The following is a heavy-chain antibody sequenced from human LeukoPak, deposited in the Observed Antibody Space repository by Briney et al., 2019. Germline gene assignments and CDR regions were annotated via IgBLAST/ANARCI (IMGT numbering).Heavy chain of an antibody. CDR2: IYYSGST. CDR1: GASVSSSTSY. CDR3: ARAHDYDDYVSSWFDP. V-gene: IGHV4-61*03. D-gene: IGHD4-17*01. J-gene: IGHJ5*02. Sequence: SETLSLTCTVSGASVSSSTSYWSWIRQPPGKGLEWIGYIYYSGSTNYNPSLESRVAISMDTSKNHFSLRLRSVTAADTAVYYCARAHDYDDYVSSWFDPWGQGTLVTVSS.